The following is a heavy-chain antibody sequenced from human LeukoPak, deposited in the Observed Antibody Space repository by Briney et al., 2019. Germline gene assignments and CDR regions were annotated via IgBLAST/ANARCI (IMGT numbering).Heavy chain of an antibody. CDR3: AWGRDDRSGSFDY. CDR2: MSPSGTT. CDR1: GDSVSSGNYH. V-gene: IGHV4-61*01. D-gene: IGHD3-22*01. J-gene: IGHJ4*02. Sequence: SETLSLTCTVSGDSVSSGNYHLTWIRQPPGKGLDWITYMSPSGTTKYNPSLKSRVTTSVDTSRTQFSLRLSSVTAADTAMYYCAWGRDDRSGSFDYWGQGTLVTVSS.